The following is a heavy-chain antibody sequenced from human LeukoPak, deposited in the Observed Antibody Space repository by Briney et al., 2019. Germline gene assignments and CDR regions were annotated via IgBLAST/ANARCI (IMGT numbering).Heavy chain of an antibody. CDR2: IWYDGTHE. CDR1: GLTFRNYG. Sequence: GGSLRLSCSASGLTFRNYGMHWVRQAPGKGLEWVAAIWYDGTHEFYVDSVKGRFTISRDNSKNTLFLEMNSLRAEDTAVYYCAKDAEDFGDSYFDHWGQGALVTVSS. V-gene: IGHV3-33*03. CDR3: AKDAEDFGDSYFDH. J-gene: IGHJ4*02. D-gene: IGHD2-21*02.